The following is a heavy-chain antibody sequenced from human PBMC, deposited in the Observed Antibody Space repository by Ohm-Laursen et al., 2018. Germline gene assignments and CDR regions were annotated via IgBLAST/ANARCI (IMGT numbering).Heavy chain of an antibody. V-gene: IGHV4-31*03. J-gene: IGHJ4*02. CDR1: GGSIRSGAYY. CDR2: LYSSGNT. CDR3: ATTTMDTSGWYGNYFDS. Sequence: TLSLTCSVSGGSIRSGAYYWTWIRQHPGKGLEWIGYLYSSGNTYYSPSFQGRTAISVDTSKTQFSLKVSSVTAADTAIYYCATTTMDTSGWYGNYFDSWGQGALVTVSS. D-gene: IGHD6-19*01.